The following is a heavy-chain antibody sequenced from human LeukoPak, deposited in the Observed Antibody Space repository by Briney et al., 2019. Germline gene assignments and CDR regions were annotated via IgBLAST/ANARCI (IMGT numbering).Heavy chain of an antibody. J-gene: IGHJ4*02. CDR3: ARVVLRGAERDY. CDR1: GFTFSSYG. Sequence: GGSLRLSCAASGFTFSSYGMSWVRQAPGKGLEWVSAISGSGGSTYYADSVKGRFTISRDNSKNTLYLQMNSLRAEDTAVYYCARVVLRGAERDYWGQGTLVTVSS. D-gene: IGHD1-26*01. CDR2: ISGSGGST. V-gene: IGHV3-23*01.